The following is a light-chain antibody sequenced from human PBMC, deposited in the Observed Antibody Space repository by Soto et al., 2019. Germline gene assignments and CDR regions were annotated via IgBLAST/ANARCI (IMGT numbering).Light chain of an antibody. CDR2: GAS. V-gene: IGKV3-15*01. Sequence: EIVMTQSTDTLSVSPGERATLSCRASQSVSSNLAWYQQKPGQAPRLLIYGASTRATGFPARFSGSGSGTEFTLTISSLQSEDFAVYYCHHYNSWPYTFGQGTKVEIK. CDR3: HHYNSWPYT. CDR1: QSVSSN. J-gene: IGKJ2*01.